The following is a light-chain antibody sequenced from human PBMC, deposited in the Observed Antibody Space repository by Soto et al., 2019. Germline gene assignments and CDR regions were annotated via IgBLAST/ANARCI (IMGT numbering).Light chain of an antibody. J-gene: IGKJ4*01. CDR2: GAS. V-gene: IGKV3-15*01. CDR3: QQYNNWPLT. CDR1: QSLTNN. Sequence: IVLTQSPGTLSLSPWERANISCRASQSLTNNYFAWYQQKPGQAPRLLIYGASTRATGIPARFSGSGSGTEFTLTISSLQSEDFAVYYCQQYNNWPLTFGGGTKVDIK.